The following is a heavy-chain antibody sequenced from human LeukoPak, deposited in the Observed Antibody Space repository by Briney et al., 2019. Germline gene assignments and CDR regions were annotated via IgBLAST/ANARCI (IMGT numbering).Heavy chain of an antibody. CDR2: ISWNSGSI. V-gene: IGHV3-9*01. CDR3: AKDGPAAGGPFDY. J-gene: IGHJ4*02. D-gene: IGHD6-13*01. CDR1: GFTFDDYA. Sequence: PGRSLRLSCAASGFTFDDYAMPWVRQAPGKGLEWVSGISWNSGSIGYADSVKGRFTISRDNAKNSLYLQMNSLRAEDTALYYCAKDGPAAGGPFDYWGQGTLVTVSS.